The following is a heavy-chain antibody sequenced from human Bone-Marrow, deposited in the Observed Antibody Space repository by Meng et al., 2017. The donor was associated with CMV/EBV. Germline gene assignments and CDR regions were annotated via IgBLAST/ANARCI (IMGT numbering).Heavy chain of an antibody. CDR1: GYTFTSED. J-gene: IGHJ4*02. CDR3: AGGVGGSGRGGY. V-gene: IGHV1-8*01. CDR2: MNPSSGDT. D-gene: IGHD3-10*01. Sequence: SCKASGYTFTSEDISGVRQGTGEGLEWMGWMNPSSGDTGYEQKFQGRVTMTRDTSINKAYRELSSLRSEDTAVYYCAGGVGGSGRGGYWGQGTLVTVSS.